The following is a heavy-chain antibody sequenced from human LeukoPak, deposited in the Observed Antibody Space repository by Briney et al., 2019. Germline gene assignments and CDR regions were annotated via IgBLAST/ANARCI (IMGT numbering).Heavy chain of an antibody. J-gene: IGHJ5*02. CDR2: IKQDGTEK. CDR3: AREGRAYRYSSSWYPTPSWFDP. CDR1: GFTFTTYW. D-gene: IGHD6-13*01. V-gene: IGHV3-7*01. Sequence: PGGSLRLSCAASGFTFTTYWMSWVRQAPGKGLEWVANIKQDGTEKYYVDSVKGRFTISKDNAKNSLYLQMNSLSAEDTAVYYCAREGRAYRYSSSWYPTPSWFDPWGQGTLVTVSS.